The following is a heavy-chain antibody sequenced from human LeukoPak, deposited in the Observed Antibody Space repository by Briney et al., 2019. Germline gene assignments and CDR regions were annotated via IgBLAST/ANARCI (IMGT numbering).Heavy chain of an antibody. CDR1: GFTFSSYS. Sequence: GGSLRLSCAASGFTFSSYSMNWVRQAPGKGLEWVSSISSSGSYIYYADSVKGRFTISRDNAKNSLYLQMNSLRAEDTAVCYCARDSSGSFDYWGQGTLFTLFS. D-gene: IGHD3-10*01. CDR2: ISSSGSYI. V-gene: IGHV3-21*01. CDR3: ARDSSGSFDY. J-gene: IGHJ4*02.